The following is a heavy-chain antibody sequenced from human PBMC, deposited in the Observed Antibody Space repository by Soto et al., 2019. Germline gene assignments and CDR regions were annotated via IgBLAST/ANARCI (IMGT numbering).Heavy chain of an antibody. J-gene: IGHJ4*02. V-gene: IGHV1-3*01. CDR2: INAGNGNI. CDR3: AKDQSGTTGWFGAKRLFDY. CDR1: GYTFTRYA. D-gene: IGHD3-10*01. Sequence: QVHLVQSGAEVKKPGASVKVSCEASGYTFTRYAIHWVRQAPGQGLEWMGWINAGNGNIKYSQKFQGRVTITWDTSANTAYMELSSLTSEDTAVYYCAKDQSGTTGWFGAKRLFDYWGQGTLVTVSS.